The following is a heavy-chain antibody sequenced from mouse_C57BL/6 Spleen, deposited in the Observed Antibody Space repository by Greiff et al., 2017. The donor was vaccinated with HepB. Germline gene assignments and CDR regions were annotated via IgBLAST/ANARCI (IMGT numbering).Heavy chain of an antibody. J-gene: IGHJ4*01. Sequence: EVQLQESGAELVKPGASVKLSCTASGFNIKDYYMHWVKQRTEQGLEWIGRIDPEDGETKYAPKFQGKATITADTSSNTAYLQLSSLTSEDTAVYYCARSPTVVANDYAMDYWGQGTSVTVSS. D-gene: IGHD1-1*01. CDR3: ARSPTVVANDYAMDY. CDR1: GFNIKDYY. CDR2: IDPEDGET. V-gene: IGHV14-2*01.